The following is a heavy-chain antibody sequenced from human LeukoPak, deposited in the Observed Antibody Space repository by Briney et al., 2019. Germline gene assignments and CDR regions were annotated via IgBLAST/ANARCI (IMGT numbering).Heavy chain of an antibody. V-gene: IGHV4-38-2*02. J-gene: IGHJ5*02. CDR1: GYSISSGYY. CDR2: IYHSGST. D-gene: IGHD5-18*01. Sequence: PSETLSLTCTVSGYSISSGYYWGWIRQPPGKGLEWIGSIYHSGSTYYYPSLKSRVTISVDTSKNQFSLKLSSVTAADTAVYYCASGYSYGRWFDPWGQGTLVTVSS. CDR3: ASGYSYGRWFDP.